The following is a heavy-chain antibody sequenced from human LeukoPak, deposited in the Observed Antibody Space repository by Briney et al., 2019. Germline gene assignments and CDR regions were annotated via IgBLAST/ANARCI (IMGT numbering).Heavy chain of an antibody. CDR2: MNPNSGNT. V-gene: IGHV1-8*01. CDR3: ARTYYYDSSGYYNWFDP. Sequence: ASVKVSCKASGYTFTSYDINWVRQATGQGLEWMGRMNPNSGNTGYAQKFQGRVTMTRNTSISTTYMELSSLRSEDTAVYYCARTYYYDSSGYYNWFDPWGQGTLVTVSS. D-gene: IGHD3-22*01. J-gene: IGHJ5*02. CDR1: GYTFTSYD.